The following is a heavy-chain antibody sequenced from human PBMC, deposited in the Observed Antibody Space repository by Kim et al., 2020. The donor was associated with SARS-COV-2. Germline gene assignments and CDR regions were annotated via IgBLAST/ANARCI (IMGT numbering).Heavy chain of an antibody. D-gene: IGHD3-22*01. Sequence: GESLKISCKGSGYSFTSYWIGWVRQMPGKGLEWMGIIYPGDSDTRYSPSFQGQVTISADKSISTAYLQWSSLKASDTAMYYCARQVVYYDSSGYYSYYYYGMDVWGQGTTGPVSS. J-gene: IGHJ6*02. V-gene: IGHV5-51*01. CDR3: ARQVVYYDSSGYYSYYYYGMDV. CDR2: IYPGDSDT. CDR1: GYSFTSYW.